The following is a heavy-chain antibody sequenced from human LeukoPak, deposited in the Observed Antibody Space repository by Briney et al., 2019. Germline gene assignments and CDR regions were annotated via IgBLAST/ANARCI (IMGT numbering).Heavy chain of an antibody. CDR2: IYYSGTT. CDR3: ASAYYYDSSGYAFDI. J-gene: IGHJ3*02. V-gene: IGHV4-39*07. CDR1: GGSISSSDYY. D-gene: IGHD3-22*01. Sequence: SETLSLTCTVSGGSISSSDYYWGWIRQPPGKGLEWIASIYYSGTTHYNPSLKSRVTISVDTSKNQFSLKLSSVTAADTAVYYCASAYYYDSSGYAFDIWGQGTMVTVSS.